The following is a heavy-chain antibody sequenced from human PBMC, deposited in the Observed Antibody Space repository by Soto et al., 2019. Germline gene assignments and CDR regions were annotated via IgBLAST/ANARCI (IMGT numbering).Heavy chain of an antibody. J-gene: IGHJ6*02. V-gene: IGHV3-7*03. D-gene: IGHD3-3*01. CDR1: GFTFSSYW. CDR2: IKQDGSEK. CDR3: ASYQYYDFWSGSLGKGPYGMDV. Sequence: GGSLRLSCAASGFTFSSYWMSWVRQAPGKGLEWVANIKQDGSEKYYVDSVKGRFTISRDNAKNSLYLQMNSLRAEDTAVYYCASYQYYDFWSGSLGKGPYGMDVWGQGTTVTVSS.